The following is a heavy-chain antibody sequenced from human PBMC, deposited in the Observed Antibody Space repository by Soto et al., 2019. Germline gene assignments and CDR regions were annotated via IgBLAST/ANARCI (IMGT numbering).Heavy chain of an antibody. CDR1: GGTFSSYR. CDR3: ARDSGAKLSSS. V-gene: IGHV1-69*01. D-gene: IGHD6-13*01. CDR2: IVPIYRTA. J-gene: IGHJ4*02. Sequence: QVQLVQSGAEVREPGSSVKVSCKASGGTFSSYRINWVRQAPGQGLEWGGGIVPIYRTADYAQKFQGRVSITADESARTTYLELSSLKSQDTAVYYCARDSGAKLSSSWGQGTLVTVSS.